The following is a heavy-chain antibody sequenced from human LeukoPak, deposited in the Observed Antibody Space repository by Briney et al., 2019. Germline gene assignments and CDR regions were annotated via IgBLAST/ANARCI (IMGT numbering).Heavy chain of an antibody. CDR1: GGSFSGHY. V-gene: IGHV4-34*01. CDR2: INHSGST. J-gene: IGHJ6*03. Sequence: RSSETLSLTCAVYGGSFSGHYWTWIRQPPGKGLEWIGEINHSGSTNYNPSLKSRVTISVDTSKSQFSLKVSSVTAADTAVYYCARVKDPGGYYYYYYMDIWGKGNTVTVSS. CDR3: ARVKDPGGYYYYYYMDI. D-gene: IGHD3-16*01.